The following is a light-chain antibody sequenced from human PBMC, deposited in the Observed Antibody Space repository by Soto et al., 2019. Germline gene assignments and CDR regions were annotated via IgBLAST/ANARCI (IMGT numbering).Light chain of an antibody. Sequence: EIVMTQSPATLSVSPGERATLSCRASQSVDSKLAWYQQKPGQGPRLLIYGASSRATGIPARFSGSGSGTEFTLSISSLQSKEFAVYYCQHYSTWLWTFGQGTKVEIK. J-gene: IGKJ1*01. V-gene: IGKV3-15*01. CDR3: QHYSTWLWT. CDR1: QSVDSK. CDR2: GAS.